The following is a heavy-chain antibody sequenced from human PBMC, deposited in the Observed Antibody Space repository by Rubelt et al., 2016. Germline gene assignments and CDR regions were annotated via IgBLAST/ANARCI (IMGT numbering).Heavy chain of an antibody. CDR1: GGSFSGYS. CDR3: ARDRGSSSWYGVDY. J-gene: IGHJ4*02. CDR2: INHSGST. Sequence: QVQLQQWGAGLLKPSETLSLTCAVYGGSFSGYSWSWIRQPPGKGLEWIGEINHSGSTNYNPYLKSRVTISVDTSKNQCSLKLSAVTAADTAVYHCARDRGSSSWYGVDYWGQGTLVTVSS. D-gene: IGHD6-13*01. V-gene: IGHV4-34*01.